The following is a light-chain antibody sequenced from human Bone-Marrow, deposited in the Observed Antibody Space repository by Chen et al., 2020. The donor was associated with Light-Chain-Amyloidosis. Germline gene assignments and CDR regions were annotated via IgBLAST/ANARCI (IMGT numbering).Light chain of an antibody. Sequence: SYELTQPPSVSVSPGQTARLNCSGDDLPTKYAYWYQQKPGQAPVLVIHRDTERPSGISERFSVSSAGTTATLTISGVQAEDEADYHCQSADSSGTYEVIFGGGTKLTVL. CDR2: RDT. J-gene: IGLJ2*01. CDR3: QSADSSGTYEVI. CDR1: DLPTKY. V-gene: IGLV3-25*03.